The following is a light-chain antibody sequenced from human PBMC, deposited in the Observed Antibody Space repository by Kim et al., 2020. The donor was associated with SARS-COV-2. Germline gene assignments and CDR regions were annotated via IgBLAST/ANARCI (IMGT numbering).Light chain of an antibody. J-gene: IGKJ1*01. Sequence: PGERATLSCRASQSISSPGYLAWYQQRPGQAPRLLMYDASSRATGTPDRFSGSGSGTDFTLTISRLEPEDFAVYYCQQYDRLPWAFGQGTKVDIK. V-gene: IGKV3-20*01. CDR3: QQYDRLPWA. CDR1: QSISSPGY. CDR2: DAS.